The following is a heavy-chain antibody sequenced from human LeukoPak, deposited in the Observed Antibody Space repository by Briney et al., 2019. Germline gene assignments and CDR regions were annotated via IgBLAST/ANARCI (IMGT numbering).Heavy chain of an antibody. V-gene: IGHV3-33*01. J-gene: IGHJ3*02. CDR3: ARDRGLCGGDCFHDAFDI. CDR2: IWYDGSNK. Sequence: GGSLRLSCAASGFTFSRHGMHWVRQAPGKGLEWVAVIWYDGSNKYYADSVKGRFTISRDNSKNTLYLQMNSLRAEDTAVYYCARDRGLCGGDCFHDAFDIWGQGTMVTVSS. D-gene: IGHD2-21*02. CDR1: GFTFSRHG.